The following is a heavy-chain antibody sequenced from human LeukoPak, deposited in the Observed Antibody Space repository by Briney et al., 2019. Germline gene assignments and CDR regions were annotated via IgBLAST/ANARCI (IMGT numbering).Heavy chain of an antibody. V-gene: IGHV4-34*01. Sequence: SETLSLTCAVYGGSFSGYYWSWIRQPPGKGLEWIGEINHSGSTNYNPSLKSRVTISVDTSKNQFSLKLSSVTAADTAVYYCARRPRERWLQLPGGHWYFDLWGRGTLVTVSS. D-gene: IGHD5-24*01. J-gene: IGHJ2*01. CDR1: GGSFSGYY. CDR2: INHSGST. CDR3: ARRPRERWLQLPGGHWYFDL.